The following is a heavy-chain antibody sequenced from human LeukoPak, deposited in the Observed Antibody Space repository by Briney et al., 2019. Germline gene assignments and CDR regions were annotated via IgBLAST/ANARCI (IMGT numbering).Heavy chain of an antibody. Sequence: GGSLRLSCAASGFTVSSNYMNWVRQAPGKGLEWVSVNYDGGSTYYSDAVRGRSTASRDPSKNTLYLQMNSLRAEDTAVYYCARGAFNWGRGTLVTVSS. CDR3: ARGAFN. CDR2: NYDGGST. CDR1: GFTVSSNY. V-gene: IGHV3-53*01. J-gene: IGHJ4*02.